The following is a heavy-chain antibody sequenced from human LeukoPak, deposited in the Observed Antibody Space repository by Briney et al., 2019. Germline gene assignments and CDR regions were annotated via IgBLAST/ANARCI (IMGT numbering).Heavy chain of an antibody. D-gene: IGHD2-15*01. CDR1: GYTFTGYY. Sequence: ASVKVSCKASGYTFTGYYMHWVRQAPGQGLEWMGWINPNSGGTNYAQKFQGRVTMTRDTSISTAYMELSRLRSDDTAVYYCAGTGYCSGGSCYSFDYWGQGTLVTVSS. J-gene: IGHJ4*02. CDR2: INPNSGGT. V-gene: IGHV1-2*02. CDR3: AGTGYCSGGSCYSFDY.